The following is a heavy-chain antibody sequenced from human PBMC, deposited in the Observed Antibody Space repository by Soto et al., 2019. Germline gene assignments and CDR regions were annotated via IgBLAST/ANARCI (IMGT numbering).Heavy chain of an antibody. D-gene: IGHD3-10*01. CDR3: ASPPYYYGSGSDYTGASYDY. CDR1: GGSFSGYY. CDR2: INHSGST. V-gene: IGHV4-34*01. J-gene: IGHJ4*02. Sequence: SETLSLTCAVYGGSFSGYYWSWIRQPPGKGLEWIGEINHSGSTNYNPSLKSRVTISVDTSKNQFSLKLSSVTAADTAVYYCASPPYYYGSGSDYTGASYDYWGQGTLVTISA.